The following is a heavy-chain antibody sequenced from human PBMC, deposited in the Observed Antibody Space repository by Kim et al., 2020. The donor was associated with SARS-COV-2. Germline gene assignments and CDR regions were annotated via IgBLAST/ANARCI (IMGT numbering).Heavy chain of an antibody. D-gene: IGHD5-18*01. CDR2: INADGTKT. V-gene: IGHV3-74*01. CDR3: TRGYTYRDY. Sequence: GGSLRLSCAASVFIFSNSWMHWVRQAPGKGLVWVSRINADGTKTNYADSVKGRFTISRDNAKNTLYLQMNSLRDEDAAVYYCTRGYTYRDYWDQGTLVTVSS. CDR1: VFIFSNSW. J-gene: IGHJ4*02.